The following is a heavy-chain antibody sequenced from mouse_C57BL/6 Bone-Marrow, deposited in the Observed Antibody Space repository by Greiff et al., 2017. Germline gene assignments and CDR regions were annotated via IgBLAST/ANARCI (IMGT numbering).Heavy chain of an antibody. J-gene: IGHJ4*01. V-gene: IGHV1-64*01. CDR1: GYTFTSYW. Sequence: VQLQQPGAELVKPGASVKLSCKASGYTFTSYWMHWVKQRPGQGLEWIGMIHPNSGSTNYNEKFKSKATLTVDKSSSTAYMQLSSLTSEDSADYYCASNYYGSSPLYAMDYWGQGTSVTVSS. CDR2: IHPNSGST. D-gene: IGHD1-1*01. CDR3: ASNYYGSSPLYAMDY.